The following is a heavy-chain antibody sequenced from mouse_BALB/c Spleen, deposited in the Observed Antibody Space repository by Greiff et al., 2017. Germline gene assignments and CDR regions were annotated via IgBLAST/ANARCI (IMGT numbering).Heavy chain of an antibody. J-gene: IGHJ4*01. CDR1: GFSLTSYD. V-gene: IGHV2-9-2*01. CDR3: VRGNYYGSSCAMDY. Sequence: ESGPGLVAPSQSLSITCTVSGFSLTSYDISWIRQPPGKGLEWLGVIWTGGGTNYNSAFMSRLSISKDNSKSQVFLKMNSLQTDDTAIYYCVRGNYYGSSCAMDYWGQGTSVTVSS. CDR2: IWTGGGT. D-gene: IGHD1-1*01.